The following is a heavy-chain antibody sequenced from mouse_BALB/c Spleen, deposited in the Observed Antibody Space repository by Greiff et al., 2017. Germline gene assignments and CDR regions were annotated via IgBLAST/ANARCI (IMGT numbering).Heavy chain of an antibody. D-gene: IGHD2-2*01. Sequence: EVQGVESGAELVKPGASVKLSCTASGFNIKDTYMHWVKQRPEQGLEWIGRIDPANGNTKYDPKFQGKATITADTSSNTAYLQLSSLTSEDTAVYYCAPYGYDRFAYWGQGTLVTVSA. J-gene: IGHJ3*01. CDR1: GFNIKDTY. CDR2: IDPANGNT. V-gene: IGHV14-3*02. CDR3: APYGYDRFAY.